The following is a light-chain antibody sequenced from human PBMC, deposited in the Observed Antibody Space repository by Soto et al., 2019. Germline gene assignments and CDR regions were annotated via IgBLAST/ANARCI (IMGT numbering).Light chain of an antibody. CDR2: GAS. CDR3: QQYGRSPPFT. CDR1: QSVSSSY. V-gene: IGKV3-20*01. J-gene: IGKJ2*01. Sequence: ELVLTQSPGTLSLSPGERATLSCRASQSVSSSYLAWYQQKPGQAPRLLIYGASNRATGIPVRFSGSGSGTDFTLTISRLETEDFAVYFCQQYGRSPPFTFGQGTKVEIK.